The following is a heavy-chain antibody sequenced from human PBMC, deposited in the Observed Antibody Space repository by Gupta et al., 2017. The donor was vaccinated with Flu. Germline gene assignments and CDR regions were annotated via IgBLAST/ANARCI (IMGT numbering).Heavy chain of an antibody. V-gene: IGHV3-74*01. J-gene: IGHJ4*02. CDR3: STVFDQ. CDR2: VESEGSGT. CDR1: GFTFNNDW. Sequence: CAGYGFTFNNDWRHWVREVPGKGRVWVVSVESEGSGTSYADYVKGRVNIYRYNAKNKGYMERNSLRAEDTALDFCSTVFDQWGQGTLVTVSS.